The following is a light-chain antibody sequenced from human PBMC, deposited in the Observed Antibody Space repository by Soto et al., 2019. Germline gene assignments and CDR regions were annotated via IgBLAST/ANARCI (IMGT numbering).Light chain of an antibody. J-gene: IGLJ2*01. CDR3: SSYAGSNNFVV. CDR2: EVS. CDR1: SSDVGGYSY. V-gene: IGLV2-8*01. Sequence: QYALTQPPSASGSPGQSVTISCTGTSSDVGGYSYVSWYQQHPGKAPKLMIYEVSKRPSGVPDRFSGSKSGNTSSLTVSGLQADDEADDYCSSYAGSNNFVVFGGGTKLTVL.